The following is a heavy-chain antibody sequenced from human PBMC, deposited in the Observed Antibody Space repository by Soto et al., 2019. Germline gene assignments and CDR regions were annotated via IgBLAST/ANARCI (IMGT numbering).Heavy chain of an antibody. V-gene: IGHV4-4*07. CDR1: GASITSSSY. Sequence: QVQLQESGPGLMKPSETLSLTCTVSGASITSSSYSSWIRQPAGKGLEWIGRFSLSGTTNYNPSLRSRVTMSADVSKNQFSLRLTSVTAADTALYYCARGMTPPGAPAWYYFDSWGQGTLVTVSS. CDR2: FSLSGTT. D-gene: IGHD2-8*02. CDR3: ARGMTPPGAPAWYYFDS. J-gene: IGHJ4*02.